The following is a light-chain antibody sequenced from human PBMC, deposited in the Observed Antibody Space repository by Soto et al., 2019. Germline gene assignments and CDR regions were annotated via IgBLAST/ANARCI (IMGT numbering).Light chain of an antibody. CDR3: AAWDDSLNGWV. Sequence: QYVLTQPPSASGTPGQRVTISCSGSRSNIGSNTVNWYQQLPGTAPKLLIYSNNQRPSGVPDRFSGSKSGTSASLAISGLQSEDEADYYCAAWDDSLNGWVFGGGTKLTVL. CDR2: SNN. V-gene: IGLV1-44*01. CDR1: RSNIGSNT. J-gene: IGLJ3*02.